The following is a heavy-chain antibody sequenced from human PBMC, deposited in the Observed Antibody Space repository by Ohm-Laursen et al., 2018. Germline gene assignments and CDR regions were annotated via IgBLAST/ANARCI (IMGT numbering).Heavy chain of an antibody. Sequence: GESLKISCKASGYSFTSYWIGWVRQMPGKGLEGMGIIYPGDSDTRYSPSFQGQVTFSADTSISTAYLQWSGLKASDTAMYYCARSFRPRSAIDYWGQGTLVTVSS. V-gene: IGHV5-51*01. J-gene: IGHJ4*02. CDR3: ARSFRPRSAIDY. D-gene: IGHD3-10*01. CDR1: GYSFTSYW. CDR2: IYPGDSDT.